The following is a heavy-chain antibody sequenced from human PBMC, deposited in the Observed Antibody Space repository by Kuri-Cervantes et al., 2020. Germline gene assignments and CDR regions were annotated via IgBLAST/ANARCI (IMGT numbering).Heavy chain of an antibody. CDR2: ISAYNGDT. Sequence: ASVKVSCKASGGTFSSYAISWVRQAPGQGLEWMGWISAYNGDTNYAQELQGRVTMTTDTSTSTAYMELRSLRSDDTAVYYCARDRLGPLDYWGQGTLVTVSS. D-gene: IGHD4-11*01. CDR3: ARDRLGPLDY. J-gene: IGHJ4*02. CDR1: GGTFSSYA. V-gene: IGHV1-18*01.